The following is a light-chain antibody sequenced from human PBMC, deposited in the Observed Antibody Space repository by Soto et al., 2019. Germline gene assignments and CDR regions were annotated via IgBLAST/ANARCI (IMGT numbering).Light chain of an antibody. Sequence: TVLTQSAGTLSFSPGQRANLSCRASQSLSGNYLAWYQQKPGQAPRVLIYRASIRATGISDRFSGSGSGTDFTLTISRLEPEDFAVYYCQHYGASPWTFGQGTKVDIK. CDR1: QSLSGNY. CDR3: QHYGASPWT. CDR2: RAS. V-gene: IGKV3-20*01. J-gene: IGKJ1*01.